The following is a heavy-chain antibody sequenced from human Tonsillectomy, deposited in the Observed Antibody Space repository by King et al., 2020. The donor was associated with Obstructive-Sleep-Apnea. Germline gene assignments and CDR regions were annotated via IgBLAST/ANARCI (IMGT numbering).Heavy chain of an antibody. CDR1: GLTFSSYS. J-gene: IGHJ4*02. V-gene: IGHV3-21*01. D-gene: IGHD3-22*01. Sequence: QLVQSGGGLVKPGGSLRLSCAASGLTFSSYSMNWVRQAPGKGLEWVSSISSSSSYIYYAASVKGRCTISRDNAKNALYRQMNSLRAEDTAVYYCAGDRGSYYDSSGYYYFDYWGQGTLVTVSS. CDR2: ISSSSSYI. CDR3: AGDRGSYYDSSGYYYFDY.